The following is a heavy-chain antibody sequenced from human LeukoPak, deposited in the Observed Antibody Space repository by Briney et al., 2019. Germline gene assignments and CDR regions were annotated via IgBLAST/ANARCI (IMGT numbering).Heavy chain of an antibody. D-gene: IGHD3-9*01. Sequence: SVKVSCKDSGGTFSSYAISWVRQAPGQGLEWMGGIIPIFGTANYAQKFQGRATITADESTSTAYMELSSLRSEDTAVYYCARWGRYNFDYWGQGTLVTVSS. CDR3: ARWGRYNFDY. CDR2: IIPIFGTA. J-gene: IGHJ4*02. V-gene: IGHV1-69*13. CDR1: GGTFSSYA.